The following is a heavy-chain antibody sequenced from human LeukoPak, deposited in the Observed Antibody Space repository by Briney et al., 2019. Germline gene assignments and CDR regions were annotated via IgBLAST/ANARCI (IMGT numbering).Heavy chain of an antibody. Sequence: SETISCKPSGGTLSRYGICRDRQEHGEGLDWMGGIIPIFGTANYAQTFQGRVTIPADTSTSTAYMEPSSLRSEDTAVYYCARDGGYSGYDANYYYYYMDVWGKGTTVTVSS. D-gene: IGHD5-12*01. CDR2: IIPIFGTA. CDR1: GGTLSRYG. CDR3: ARDGGYSGYDANYYYYYMDV. J-gene: IGHJ6*03. V-gene: IGHV1-69*06.